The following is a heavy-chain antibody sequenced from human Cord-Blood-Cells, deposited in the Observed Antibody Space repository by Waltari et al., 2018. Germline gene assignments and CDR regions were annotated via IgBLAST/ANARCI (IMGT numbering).Heavy chain of an antibody. J-gene: IGHJ3*02. Sequence: GPPVASGAGGKKAGGSVKGSCKGSGYPFPRYLMHWVRQAPGQGLEWMGWINPNSGGTNYAQKFQGRVTMTRDTSISTAYMELSRLRSDDTAVYYCARGVTARDAFDIWGQGTMVTVSS. D-gene: IGHD2-21*02. CDR3: ARGVTARDAFDI. V-gene: IGHV1-2*02. CDR1: GYPFPRYL. CDR2: INPNSGGT.